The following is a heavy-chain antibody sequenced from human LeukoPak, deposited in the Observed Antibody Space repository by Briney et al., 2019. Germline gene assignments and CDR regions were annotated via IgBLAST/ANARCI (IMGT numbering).Heavy chain of an antibody. CDR3: AGPPNSGSYSGYFDY. D-gene: IGHD1-26*01. V-gene: IGHV3-33*08. J-gene: IGHJ4*02. Sequence: GGSLRLSCAASGFTFSSYSMNWVRQAPGKGLEWVAVIWYDGSNKYYADSVKGRFTISRDNSRNTLYLQMNSLRAEDTAVYYCAGPPNSGSYSGYFDYWGQGTLVTVSS. CDR1: GFTFSSYS. CDR2: IWYDGSNK.